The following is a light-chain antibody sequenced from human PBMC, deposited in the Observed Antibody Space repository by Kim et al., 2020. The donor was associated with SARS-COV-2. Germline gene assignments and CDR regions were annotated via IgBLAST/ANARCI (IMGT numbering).Light chain of an antibody. Sequence: SPGERATLSCRASQSVCSNCLAWYQQKPGQAPRLLIYSASTMATAIPDRFSGSGSGTDFTLSISRLEPEDSAVYYCQQYGIAPPYTFGQGTKLEI. CDR2: SAS. CDR3: QQYGIAPPYT. J-gene: IGKJ2*01. CDR1: QSVCSNC. V-gene: IGKV3-20*01.